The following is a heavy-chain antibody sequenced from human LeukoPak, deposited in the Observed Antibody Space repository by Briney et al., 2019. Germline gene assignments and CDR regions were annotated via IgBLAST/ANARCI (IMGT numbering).Heavy chain of an antibody. CDR1: GGTFSSYA. D-gene: IGHD1-26*01. CDR3: ARGQWELLPDAFDI. CDR2: IIPVFGTA. V-gene: IGHV1-69*05. Sequence: SVKVSCKASGGTFSSYAISWVRQAPGQGLEWMGGIIPVFGTANYAQKFQGRVTITTDESTSTAYMELSSLRSEDTAVYYCARGQWELLPDAFDIWGQGTMVTVSS. J-gene: IGHJ3*02.